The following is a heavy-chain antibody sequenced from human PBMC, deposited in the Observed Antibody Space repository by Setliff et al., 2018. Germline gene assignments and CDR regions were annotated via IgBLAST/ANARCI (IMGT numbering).Heavy chain of an antibody. Sequence: NPSETLSLTCTVSGGSINSGSNYWGWIRQPPGKGLEWIGRIHYRGTTYSNASLASRLTLSVDTSKNQFSLKLTSVAAADTAVYYCARTGTYRYFDSWGQGSRVTVSS. V-gene: IGHV4-39*01. J-gene: IGHJ4*02. D-gene: IGHD1-7*01. CDR2: IHYRGTT. CDR1: GGSINSGSNY. CDR3: ARTGTYRYFDS.